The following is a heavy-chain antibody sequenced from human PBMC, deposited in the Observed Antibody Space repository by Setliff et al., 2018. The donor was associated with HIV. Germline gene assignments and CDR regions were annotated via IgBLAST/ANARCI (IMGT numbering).Heavy chain of an antibody. D-gene: IGHD5-18*01. V-gene: IGHV4-61*02. Sequence: SETLSLTCTVSGDSINSGSYYWSWIRQPAGKGLEWIGRIRTSGSTNYNPSLRSRVTMSLDTSKNNFSLKLSSVTAADTAVYYCARELTVDADMVTRWFDPWGQGTLVTVSS. CDR2: IRTSGST. CDR3: ARELTVDADMVTRWFDP. CDR1: GDSINSGSYY. J-gene: IGHJ5*02.